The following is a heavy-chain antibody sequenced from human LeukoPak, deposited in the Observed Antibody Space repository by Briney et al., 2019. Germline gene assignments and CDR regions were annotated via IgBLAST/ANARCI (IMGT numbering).Heavy chain of an antibody. CDR1: GYTFTGYY. V-gene: IGHV1-2*02. CDR3: STRQWLGRGDY. D-gene: IGHD6-19*01. CDR2: INPNSGGT. Sequence: ASVKVSCKASGYTFTGYYMHWVRQAPGQGLEWMGWINPNSGGTNYAQKFQGRVTMTRDASISTAYMELSRLRSDDTAVYYCSTRQWLGRGDYWGQGTLVTVSS. J-gene: IGHJ4*02.